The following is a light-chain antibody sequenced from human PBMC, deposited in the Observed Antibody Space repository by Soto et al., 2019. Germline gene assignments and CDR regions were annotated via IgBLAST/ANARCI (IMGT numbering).Light chain of an antibody. CDR3: QQSYSPIT. Sequence: DIQMTQSPSSLSASVGDRVNITCRASQTVSSYLNWYQQKPGTVPKLLIYATSNLQSGVPSRFSGRGFGTDFTLTISSLQPEDFATYFCQQSYSPITFGQGTRLEIK. CDR2: ATS. J-gene: IGKJ5*01. CDR1: QTVSSY. V-gene: IGKV1-39*01.